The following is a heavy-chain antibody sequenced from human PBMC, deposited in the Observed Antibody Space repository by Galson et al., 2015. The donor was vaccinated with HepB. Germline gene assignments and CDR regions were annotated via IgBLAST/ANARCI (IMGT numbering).Heavy chain of an antibody. CDR2: ISSSGSTI. CDR1: GFIFRSYG. D-gene: IGHD3-22*01. V-gene: IGHV3-48*04. Sequence: SLRLSCAASGFIFRSYGMHWVRQAPGKGLEWVSYISSSGSTIYYADSVKGRFTISRDNAKNSLYLQMNSLRAEDTAVYYCARDGSLITAQGGYYYYMDVWGKGTTVTVSS. CDR3: ARDGSLITAQGGYYYYMDV. J-gene: IGHJ6*03.